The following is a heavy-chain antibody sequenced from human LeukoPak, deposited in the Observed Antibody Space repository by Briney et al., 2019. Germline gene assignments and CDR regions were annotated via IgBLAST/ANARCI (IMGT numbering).Heavy chain of an antibody. CDR3: AREDSSSGFDY. J-gene: IGHJ4*02. CDR2: INHSGST. Sequence: SETLSLTCAVYGGSFSGYYWSWIRHPPGKGLDWIGEINHSGSTNHNPSPKSRVTISVDTSKNQFSLKLSSVTAADTAVYCCAREDSSSGFDYWGQGTLVSVSS. V-gene: IGHV4-34*01. D-gene: IGHD3-22*01. CDR1: GGSFSGYY.